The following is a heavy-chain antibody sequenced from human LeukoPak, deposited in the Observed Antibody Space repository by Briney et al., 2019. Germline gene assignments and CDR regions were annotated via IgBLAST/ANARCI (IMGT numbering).Heavy chain of an antibody. CDR2: IYYSGST. CDR3: AKRTVAGTVDY. Sequence: SETLSLTCTVSGGSISSHYWSWTRQPPGKGLEWIGYIYYSGSTNYNPSLKSRVTISVDTSKNQFSLKLSSVTAADTAVYYCAKRTVAGTVDYWGQGTLVTVSS. CDR1: GGSISSHY. D-gene: IGHD6-19*01. J-gene: IGHJ4*02. V-gene: IGHV4-59*11.